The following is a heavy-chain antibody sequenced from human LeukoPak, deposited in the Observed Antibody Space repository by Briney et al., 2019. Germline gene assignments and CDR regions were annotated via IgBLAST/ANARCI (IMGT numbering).Heavy chain of an antibody. Sequence: GVSLRLSCAASGFTFSSYAMSWVREAPGKGLEGVAVVSYDGSNKYYADSVKGRYTISRDNSKNTLYLQMNSLRPEDTAVYYCAKDSGLVAYFQHWGQGTLVTVSS. CDR2: VSYDGSNK. CDR1: GFTFSSYA. V-gene: IGHV3-30*18. CDR3: AKDSGLVAYFQH. D-gene: IGHD2-8*02. J-gene: IGHJ1*01.